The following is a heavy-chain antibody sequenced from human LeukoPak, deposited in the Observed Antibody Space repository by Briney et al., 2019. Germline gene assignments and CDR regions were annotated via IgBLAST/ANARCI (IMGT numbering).Heavy chain of an antibody. Sequence: GESLNISCKGSVYSFTNYWIGWVRQMPGKGLDWIVIIYPGDSDTRYSPSFQGQVTISADKSISTAYLQWRSLKASDTAMYYCARLGSSRYYPAWYWGQGTLVTVSS. CDR2: IYPGDSDT. CDR3: ARLGSSRYYPAWY. D-gene: IGHD3-22*01. J-gene: IGHJ4*02. V-gene: IGHV5-51*01. CDR1: VYSFTNYW.